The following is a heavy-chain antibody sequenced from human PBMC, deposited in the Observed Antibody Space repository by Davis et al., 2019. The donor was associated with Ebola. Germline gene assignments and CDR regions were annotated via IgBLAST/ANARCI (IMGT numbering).Heavy chain of an antibody. V-gene: IGHV1-8*01. D-gene: IGHD2-15*01. CDR3: ARGYGPKCRGGSCVNDS. Sequence: ASVKVSCKASGYTFSNYDINWVRQASGQGLEWMGWMNPYSGNTGYVEKFKGRVTMTRNPSISTTYMELRSLKIDDTAVYYCARGYGPKCRGGSCVNDSWGQGTLVTVSS. CDR2: MNPYSGNT. CDR1: GYTFSNYD. J-gene: IGHJ4*02.